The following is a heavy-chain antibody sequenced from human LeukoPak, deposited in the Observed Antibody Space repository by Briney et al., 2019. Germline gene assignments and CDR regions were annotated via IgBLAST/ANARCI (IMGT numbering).Heavy chain of an antibody. CDR3: ARDYKYAFDN. V-gene: IGHV3-48*01. Sequence: GGSLRLSCAASGFTFSDYSMNWLRPAPGKGLEWISYIGIDSGNTNYADSVKGRFTISGDKAKNSLYLQMNSLRVEDTAVYYCARDYKYAFDNWGQGTLVTVSS. J-gene: IGHJ4*02. CDR1: GFTFSDYS. D-gene: IGHD5-24*01. CDR2: IGIDSGNT.